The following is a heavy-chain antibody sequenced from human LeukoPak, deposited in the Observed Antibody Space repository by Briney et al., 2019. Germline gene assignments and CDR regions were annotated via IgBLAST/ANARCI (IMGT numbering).Heavy chain of an antibody. V-gene: IGHV4-59*08. Sequence: SETLSLTCTVSGGSISSYYWSWIRQPPGEGLEWIGYIYYSGSTNYNPSLKSRVTISVDTSKNQFSLKLSSVTAADTAVYYCARHGSNYDFWSGYAFDIWGQGTMVTVSS. CDR3: ARHGSNYDFWSGYAFDI. J-gene: IGHJ3*02. CDR2: IYYSGST. CDR1: GGSISSYY. D-gene: IGHD3-3*01.